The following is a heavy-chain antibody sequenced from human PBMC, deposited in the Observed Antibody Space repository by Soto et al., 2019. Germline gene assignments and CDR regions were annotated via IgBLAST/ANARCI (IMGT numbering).Heavy chain of an antibody. J-gene: IGHJ4*02. D-gene: IGHD5-12*01. Sequence: SETLSLTCTVSGGSISSGDYYWSWIRQPPGKGLEWIGYIYYSGSTNYNPSLKSRVTISVDTSKNQFSLKLSSVTAADTAVYYCAGGKDGYNYYFDYWGQGTLVTVSS. CDR2: IYYSGST. CDR3: AGGKDGYNYYFDY. CDR1: GGSISSGDYY. V-gene: IGHV4-30-4*01.